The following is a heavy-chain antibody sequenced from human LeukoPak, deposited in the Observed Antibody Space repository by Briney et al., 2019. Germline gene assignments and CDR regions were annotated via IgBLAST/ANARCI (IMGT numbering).Heavy chain of an antibody. CDR1: GFTLSSYA. Sequence: QSGGSLRLSCAASGFTLSSYAMSWVRQAPGKGLERVSAISGNGGSTYYADSVKGRFTISRDISKNTLYLQMNSLRAEDTALYYCAKARLGYSYGSSLYYFDYWGQGTLVTDSS. D-gene: IGHD5-18*01. V-gene: IGHV3-23*01. CDR3: AKARLGYSYGSSLYYFDY. CDR2: ISGNGGST. J-gene: IGHJ4*02.